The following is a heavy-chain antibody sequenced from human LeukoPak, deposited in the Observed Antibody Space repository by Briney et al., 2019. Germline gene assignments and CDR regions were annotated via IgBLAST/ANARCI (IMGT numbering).Heavy chain of an antibody. V-gene: IGHV3-23*01. CDR2: ISGSGGAT. CDR3: ARESVGITGSLGFDY. J-gene: IGHJ4*02. D-gene: IGHD1-26*01. CDR1: GFTFNTYG. Sequence: GGSLRLSCAASGFTFNTYGMSWVRQAPGKGLEWVSGISGSGGATYYADSVKGRFTISRDNAENSLYLQMNSLRAEDTAIYYCARESVGITGSLGFDYWGQGTLVTVSS.